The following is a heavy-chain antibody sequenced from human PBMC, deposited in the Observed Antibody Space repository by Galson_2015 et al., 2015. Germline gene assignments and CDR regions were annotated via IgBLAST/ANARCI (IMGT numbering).Heavy chain of an antibody. CDR2: IKQDGSEK. CDR1: GFTFSSYW. J-gene: IGHJ2*01. V-gene: IGHV3-7*03. Sequence: SLRLSCAASGFTFSSYWMSWVRQAPGKGLEWVANIKQDGSEKYYVDSVKGRFTISRDNAKNSLYLQMNSLRAEDTAVYYCAGGYSGSYGLGWYFDLWGRGTLVTVSP. CDR3: AGGYSGSYGLGWYFDL. D-gene: IGHD1-26*01.